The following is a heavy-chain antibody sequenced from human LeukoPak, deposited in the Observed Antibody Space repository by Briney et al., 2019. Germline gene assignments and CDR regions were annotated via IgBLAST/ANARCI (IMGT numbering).Heavy chain of an antibody. V-gene: IGHV1-2*02. Sequence: ASVKVSCKASGYTFTGYYMHWVRQAPGQGLEWMGWINPNSGGTNCAQKFQGRVTMTRDTSISTAYMELSRLRSDDTAVYYCARVYGSGFNWFDPWGQGTLVTVSS. CDR2: INPNSGGT. CDR1: GYTFTGYY. CDR3: ARVYGSGFNWFDP. D-gene: IGHD3-10*01. J-gene: IGHJ5*02.